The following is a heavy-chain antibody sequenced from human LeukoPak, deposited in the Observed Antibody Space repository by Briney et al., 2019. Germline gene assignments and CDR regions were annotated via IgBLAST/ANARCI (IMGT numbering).Heavy chain of an antibody. CDR3: AKDPAPYGALEYFQS. Sequence: GRSLRLSCAASGFTFSNYGMSWVRQAPGKGLEWVSSISGSGSSTYYADPVKGRFTISRDNSKNTLSLQMNSLRDEDTALYYCAKDPAPYGALEYFQSWGQGTLVSVSS. CDR1: GFTFSNYG. CDR2: ISGSGSST. D-gene: IGHD4-17*01. V-gene: IGHV3-23*01. J-gene: IGHJ1*01.